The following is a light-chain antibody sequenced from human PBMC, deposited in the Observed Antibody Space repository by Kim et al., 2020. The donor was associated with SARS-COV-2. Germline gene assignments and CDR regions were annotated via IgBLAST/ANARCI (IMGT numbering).Light chain of an antibody. Sequence: APGKTARITCGGNALASQCVYWYQQKPGQAPVLVIYYDSERPSGIPERFSGSSSGTTVTLTISGVEAGDEADYYCQVSDSSSAYRVFGGGTQLTVL. J-gene: IGLJ3*02. V-gene: IGLV3-21*01. CDR2: YDS. CDR1: ALASQC. CDR3: QVSDSSSAYRV.